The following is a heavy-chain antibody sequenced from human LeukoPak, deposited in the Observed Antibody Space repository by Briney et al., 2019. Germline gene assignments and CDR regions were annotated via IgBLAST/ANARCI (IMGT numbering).Heavy chain of an antibody. CDR1: GGSFSAYY. J-gene: IGHJ4*02. Sequence: SETLSLTCVVYGGSFSAYYWTWIRQPPGKGLEWIGEITHSGSTNYNPSLKSRVTISVDTSKNRFSLKLSSVTAADTAVYYCASRRGYSGYVDYWGQGTLVTVSS. V-gene: IGHV4-34*01. CDR2: ITHSGST. D-gene: IGHD5-12*01. CDR3: ASRRGYSGYVDY.